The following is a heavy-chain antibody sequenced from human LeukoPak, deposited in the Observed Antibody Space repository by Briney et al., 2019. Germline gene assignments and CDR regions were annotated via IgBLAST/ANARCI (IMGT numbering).Heavy chain of an antibody. CDR3: AGITIFDSYYMDV. Sequence: SGGSLRLSCAASGFTFSSYSMNWVRQAPGKGLEWVSYISSSSSTIYYADSVKGRFTISRDNAKNSLYLQMNSLRAEDTAVYYCAGITIFDSYYMDVWGKGTTVTVSS. V-gene: IGHV3-48*01. CDR2: ISSSSSTI. J-gene: IGHJ6*03. CDR1: GFTFSSYS. D-gene: IGHD3-3*01.